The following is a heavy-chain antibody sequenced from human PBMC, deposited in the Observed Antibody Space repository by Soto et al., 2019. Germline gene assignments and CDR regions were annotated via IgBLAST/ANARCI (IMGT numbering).Heavy chain of an antibody. CDR3: XXGPGI. CDR1: GGSISSGGYY. CDR2: IYYSGST. V-gene: IGHV4-31*01. J-gene: IGHJ4*02. Sequence: QVQLQESGPGLVKPSQTLSLTCTVSGGSISSGGYYWSWIRQHPGKGLEWIGYIYYSGSTYYNPXXXXXXXXXXXXXXXXXXXXXXXXXXXXXXXXXXXXGPGIWGQGTLVTVSS.